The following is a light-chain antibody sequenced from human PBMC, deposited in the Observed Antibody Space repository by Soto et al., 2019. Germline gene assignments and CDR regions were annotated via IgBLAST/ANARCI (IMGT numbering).Light chain of an antibody. J-gene: IGKJ1*01. CDR3: QQYNNWPPWT. Sequence: EIVMTQSPATLSVSPGERATLSRRASQSVSSNLAWYQQKPGQAPRLLIYGASTRATGIPARFSGSGSGTEFTLTISSLQCEDFAVYYCQQYNNWPPWTFGQGTKVEIK. CDR1: QSVSSN. CDR2: GAS. V-gene: IGKV3-15*01.